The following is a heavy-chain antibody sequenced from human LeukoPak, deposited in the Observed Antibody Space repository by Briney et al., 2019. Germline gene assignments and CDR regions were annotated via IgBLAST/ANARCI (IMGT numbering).Heavy chain of an antibody. CDR1: GVSLSNYA. CDR2: ISFDGTNK. CDR3: ATDYGDYEPIDY. D-gene: IGHD4-17*01. V-gene: IGHV3-30*04. J-gene: IGHJ4*02. Sequence: PPGGSLRLSCTASGVSLSNYAMHWVRRPPGRGLEWVAVISFDGTNKYYGDSVEGRFSVSRDNSKNTLYLQMNSLRPDDTAMYYCATDYGDYEPIDYWGQGTLVTVPS.